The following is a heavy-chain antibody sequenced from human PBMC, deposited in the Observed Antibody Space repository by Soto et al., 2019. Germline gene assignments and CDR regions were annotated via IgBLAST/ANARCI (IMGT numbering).Heavy chain of an antibody. Sequence: QVQLVESGGGVVQPGRSLRLSCAASGFTFSSYAMHWVRQAPGKGLEWVAVISYDGSNKYYADSVKGRFTNSRDNSKNTLYLQMNSLRAEDTAVYYCARDPWLPRIAGAGTPYAPSYYWGQGTLVTVSS. J-gene: IGHJ4*02. CDR2: ISYDGSNK. D-gene: IGHD6-19*01. CDR3: ARDPWLPRIAGAGTPYAPSYY. V-gene: IGHV3-30-3*01. CDR1: GFTFSSYA.